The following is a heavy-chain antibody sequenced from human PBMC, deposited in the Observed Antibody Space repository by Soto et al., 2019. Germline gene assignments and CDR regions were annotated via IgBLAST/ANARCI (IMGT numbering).Heavy chain of an antibody. D-gene: IGHD3-10*01. CDR1: GGTFSRYA. CDR2: IVPIYGTR. V-gene: IGHV1-69*13. CDR3: ARDLDYYGSGSGYYYGMGV. J-gene: IGHJ6*02. Sequence: SVKVSCKASGGTFSRYAFSWVRQAPGQGLEWMGGIVPIYGTRGFAQKFQGRLTITADEPTRTAYMELSSLRSEDTAVYYCARDLDYYGSGSGYYYGMGVWRQCTTVTVSS.